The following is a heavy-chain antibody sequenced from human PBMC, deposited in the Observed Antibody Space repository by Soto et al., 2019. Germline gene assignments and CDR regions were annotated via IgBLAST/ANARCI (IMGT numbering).Heavy chain of an antibody. Sequence: PGGSLRLSCAASGFTFSSYGMHWVRQAPGKGLEWVAVIWYDGSNKYYADSVKGRFTISRDNSKNTLYLQMNSLRAEDTAVYYCAREQPDCYDVFDIWGQGTMVTVSS. CDR1: GFTFSSYG. CDR2: IWYDGSNK. V-gene: IGHV3-33*01. J-gene: IGHJ3*02. D-gene: IGHD2-21*01. CDR3: AREQPDCYDVFDI.